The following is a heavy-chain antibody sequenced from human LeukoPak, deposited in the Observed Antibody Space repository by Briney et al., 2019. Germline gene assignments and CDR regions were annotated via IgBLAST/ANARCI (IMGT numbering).Heavy chain of an antibody. Sequence: ASVKVSCKASGYTFTRYAMHWVRQAPGQGLEWMGWINPNSGGTNYAQKFQGGVTMTGATSNSSAYMELCGLTSDATAVYSSARDSYCSGGSCYTLYAFDIWGQGTMVTVSS. D-gene: IGHD2-15*01. CDR3: ARDSYCSGGSCYTLYAFDI. V-gene: IGHV1-2*02. J-gene: IGHJ3*02. CDR1: GYTFTRYA. CDR2: INPNSGGT.